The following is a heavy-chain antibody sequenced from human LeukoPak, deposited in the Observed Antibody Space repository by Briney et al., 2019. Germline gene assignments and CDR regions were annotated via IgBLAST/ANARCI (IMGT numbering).Heavy chain of an antibody. J-gene: IGHJ5*02. CDR1: GVSISSGVYY. Sequence: SQTLSLTCSVSGVSISSGVYYWTWIRQHPGKGLEWIGFIYYSGSTYYTPSLRSRVTISVDTSKNQFSLCLSSVTAADTAVYYCARAELLWFGEGVDWFDPWGQGTLVTVSS. CDR3: ARAELLWFGEGVDWFDP. V-gene: IGHV4-31*03. CDR2: IYYSGST. D-gene: IGHD3-10*01.